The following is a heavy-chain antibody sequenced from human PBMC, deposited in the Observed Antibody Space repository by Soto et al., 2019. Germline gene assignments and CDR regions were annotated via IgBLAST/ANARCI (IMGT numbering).Heavy chain of an antibody. J-gene: IGHJ3*02. D-gene: IGHD6-19*01. Sequence: EVQLLESGGGLVQPGGSLRLSCAASGFTFSSYAMSWVRQAPGKGLEWVSAISGSGGTTYYGDSVKGRFTFSRDNSKNTLYLQMNCVRAEDTAVYYCGKTANGWFSAFDIWGQGTMVNVSS. CDR2: ISGSGGTT. V-gene: IGHV3-23*01. CDR3: GKTANGWFSAFDI. CDR1: GFTFSSYA.